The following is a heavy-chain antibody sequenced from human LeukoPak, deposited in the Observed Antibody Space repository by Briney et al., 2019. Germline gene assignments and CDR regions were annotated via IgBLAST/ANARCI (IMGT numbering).Heavy chain of an antibody. Sequence: GGSLRLSCTVSGFTVSINSMSWVRQAPGKGLEWVALISYDGSNKYYADSVKGRFTISRDNSKNTLYLQMNSLRAEDTAVYYCARRRYSGSSQHFDYWGQGTLVTVSS. V-gene: IGHV3-30*04. CDR3: ARRRYSGSSQHFDY. CDR1: GFTVSINS. D-gene: IGHD1-26*01. J-gene: IGHJ4*02. CDR2: ISYDGSNK.